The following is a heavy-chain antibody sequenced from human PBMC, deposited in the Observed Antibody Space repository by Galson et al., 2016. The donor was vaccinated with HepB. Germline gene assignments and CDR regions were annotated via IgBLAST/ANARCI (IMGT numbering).Heavy chain of an antibody. CDR2: IYPGDSDT. J-gene: IGHJ5*02. D-gene: IGHD4-23*01. V-gene: IGHV5-51*01. CDR3: ARRDEGPGKTRHFDP. CDR1: GYSFTSYW. Sequence: QSGAEVKKPGESLKISCQGSGYSFTSYWIAWVRQMPGKGLEWMGVIYPGDSDTRYSPSFQGQVTFSADKSISTAYLHWSSLKAPDTAIYYCARRDEGPGKTRHFDPWGQGTLVTVSS.